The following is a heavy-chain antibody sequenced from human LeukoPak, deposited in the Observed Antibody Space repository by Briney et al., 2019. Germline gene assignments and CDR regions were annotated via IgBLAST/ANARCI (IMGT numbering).Heavy chain of an antibody. CDR1: GGSFSGYY. CDR2: INHSGST. Sequence: SEALSLTCAVYGGSFSGYYWSWIRQPPGKGLEWIGEINHSGSTNYNPSLKSRVTISVDTSKNQFSLKLSSVTAADTAVYYCARCSGIAAPRDWGQGTLVTVSS. V-gene: IGHV4-34*01. D-gene: IGHD6-6*01. CDR3: ARCSGIAAPRD. J-gene: IGHJ4*02.